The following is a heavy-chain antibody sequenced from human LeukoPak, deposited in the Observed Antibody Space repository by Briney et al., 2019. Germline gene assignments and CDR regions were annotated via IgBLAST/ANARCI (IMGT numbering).Heavy chain of an antibody. V-gene: IGHV3-23*01. CDR2: LSASGGTT. CDR1: GSSFRSYA. Sequence: PGGSLRLSCAASGSSFRSYAMNWVRQAPGKGLEWVSGLSASGGTTFYADSVKGRFSISRDNSKNTLYLQMNSLRAEDTAIYYCAKGGRDGYDYQEYFDYWGQGTLVTVSS. D-gene: IGHD5-24*01. J-gene: IGHJ4*02. CDR3: AKGGRDGYDYQEYFDY.